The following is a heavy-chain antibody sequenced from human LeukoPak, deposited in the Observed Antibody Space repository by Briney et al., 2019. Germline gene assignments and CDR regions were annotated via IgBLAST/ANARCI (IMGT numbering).Heavy chain of an antibody. J-gene: IGHJ6*02. CDR1: GFTFNNFW. CDR2: IKQDGGEK. Sequence: GGSLRLSCADSGFTFNNFWMSWVRQAPGKGLEWVANIKQDGGEKYYVDSVRGRFTISKDDARNSVNLQMNSLRVEDTAVYYCARSLGRFYSGMDVWGQATTVTDAS. CDR3: ARSLGRFYSGMDV. V-gene: IGHV3-7*03. D-gene: IGHD1-26*01.